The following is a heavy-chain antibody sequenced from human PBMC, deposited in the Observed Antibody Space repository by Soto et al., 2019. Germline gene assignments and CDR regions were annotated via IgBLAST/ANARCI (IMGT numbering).Heavy chain of an antibody. V-gene: IGHV1-69*08. D-gene: IGHD5-12*01. CDR1: GGTFSSYT. CDR2: IIPILGIA. CDR3: ARDRGYTAFSEFRTSPYYFDY. J-gene: IGHJ4*02. Sequence: QVQLVQSGAEVKKPGSSVKVSCKASGGTFSSYTISWVRQAPGQGLEWMGRIIPILGIANYAQKFQGRVTITADKDTSTAYMKLSSLRSEDTAVYYCARDRGYTAFSEFRTSPYYFDYWGQGTLVTVSS.